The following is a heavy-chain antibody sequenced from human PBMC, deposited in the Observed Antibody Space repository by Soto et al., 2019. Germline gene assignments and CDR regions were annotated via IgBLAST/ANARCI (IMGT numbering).Heavy chain of an antibody. J-gene: IGHJ6*02. D-gene: IGHD3-3*01. CDR1: GFTFSSYA. Sequence: GGSLRLSCAASGFTFSSYAMSWVRQAPGKGLEWVSAISGSGGSTYYADSVKGRFTISRDNSKNTLYLQMNSLRAEDTAVYYCAKDLGIYDFWSGRLYGMDVWGQGTTVTVSS. CDR2: ISGSGGST. V-gene: IGHV3-23*01. CDR3: AKDLGIYDFWSGRLYGMDV.